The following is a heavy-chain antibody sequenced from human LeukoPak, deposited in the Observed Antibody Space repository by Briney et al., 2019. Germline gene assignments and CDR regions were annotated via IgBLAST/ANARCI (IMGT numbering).Heavy chain of an antibody. D-gene: IGHD3-10*01. CDR3: ARRKLLWFGELSGNYYYYGMDV. V-gene: IGHV3-23*01. Sequence: GGSLRLSCAASGFTFRNYAMNWVRQAPGKGLEWVSSLGDSGFSTYYADSVKGRFTISRDNSKNTLYLQMNSLRAEDTAVYYCARRKLLWFGELSGNYYYYGMDVWGKGTTVTVSS. CDR1: GFTFRNYA. J-gene: IGHJ6*04. CDR2: LGDSGFST.